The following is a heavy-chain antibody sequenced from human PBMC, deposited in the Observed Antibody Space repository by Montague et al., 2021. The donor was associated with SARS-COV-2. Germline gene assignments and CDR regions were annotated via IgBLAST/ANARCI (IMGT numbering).Heavy chain of an antibody. Sequence: SLRLSCPASGFTLRGYWMTWVRQAPGKGLEWVASINRDGTEESYVDSVRGRFTISRDNAQNSLFLQINRLRVEDTAVYYCARDRGWQSYDSWGQGTLVIVSS. CDR3: ARDRGWQSYDS. J-gene: IGHJ4*02. D-gene: IGHD6-19*01. CDR1: GFTLRGYW. CDR2: INRDGTEE. V-gene: IGHV3-7*01.